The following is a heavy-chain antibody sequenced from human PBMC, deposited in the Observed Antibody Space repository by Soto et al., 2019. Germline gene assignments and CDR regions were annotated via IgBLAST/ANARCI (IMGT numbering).Heavy chain of an antibody. D-gene: IGHD2-21*01. J-gene: IGHJ3*02. Sequence: EVQLLESGGGLVQPGGSLRLSCTASGFTFSSSAMSWVRQAPGQGLEWVASVSENGGSRGGTYYADSVKGRFTISRDNSKNTLYLQMDSLRGAYTAVYYCASAKAVVIAALGIWGQGTMVTVSS. CDR3: ASAKAVVIAALGI. CDR2: VSENGGSRGGT. V-gene: IGHV3-23*01. CDR1: GFTFSSSA.